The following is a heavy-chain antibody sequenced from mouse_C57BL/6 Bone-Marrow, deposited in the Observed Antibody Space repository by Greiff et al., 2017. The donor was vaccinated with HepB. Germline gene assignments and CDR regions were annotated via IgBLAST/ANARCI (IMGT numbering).Heavy chain of an antibody. Sequence: EVQVVESGGGLVKPGGSLKLSCAASGFTFSSYAMSWVRQTPEKRLEWVATISDGGSYTYYPDNVKGRFTISRDNAKNNLYLQMSHLKSEDTAMYYCARNYDWYFDVWGTGTTVTVSS. D-gene: IGHD2-4*01. CDR2: ISDGGSYT. CDR1: GFTFSSYA. J-gene: IGHJ1*03. CDR3: ARNYDWYFDV. V-gene: IGHV5-4*01.